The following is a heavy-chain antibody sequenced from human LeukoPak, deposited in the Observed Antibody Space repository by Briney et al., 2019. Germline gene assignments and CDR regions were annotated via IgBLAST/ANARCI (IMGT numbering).Heavy chain of an antibody. CDR3: ARHRRYYYDSSGYYPPYMDV. CDR2: IYPGDSDT. D-gene: IGHD3-22*01. J-gene: IGHJ6*03. V-gene: IGHV5-51*01. Sequence: GESLKISCKGSGYSFTSYWIGWVRQMPGKGLEWMGIIYPGDSDTRYSPSFQGQVTISADKSISTAYLQWSSLKASGTAMYYCARHRRYYYDSSGYYPPYMDVWGKGTTVTVSS. CDR1: GYSFTSYW.